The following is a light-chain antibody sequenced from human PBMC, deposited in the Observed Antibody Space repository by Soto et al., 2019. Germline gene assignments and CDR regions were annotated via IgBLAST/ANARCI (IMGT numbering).Light chain of an antibody. J-gene: IGLJ2*01. CDR1: SSNIGSHT. V-gene: IGLV1-44*01. CDR2: SNT. CDR3: AAWDDSLNGVV. Sequence: QSVLTQPPSASGTPGQTIAISCSGGSSNIGSHTVNWYQQLPGTAPRLLIYSNTQRPSGVPDRFSGSKSGTSASLAISGLQSEYEGDYYYAAWDDSLNGVVFGGGTQLTVL.